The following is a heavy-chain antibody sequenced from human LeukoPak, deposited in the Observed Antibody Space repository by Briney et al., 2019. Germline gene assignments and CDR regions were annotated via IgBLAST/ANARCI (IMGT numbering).Heavy chain of an antibody. Sequence: GASVKVSCKASGYTFTGYYMHWARQAPGQGLEWMGRINPNSGGTNYAQKFQGRVTMTRDTSINTAYMELSRLRSDNTAVYYCATIFGVVIIPADDAFDIWGQGTMVTVSS. CDR1: GYTFTGYY. CDR2: INPNSGGT. V-gene: IGHV1-2*06. CDR3: ATIFGVVIIPADDAFDI. D-gene: IGHD3-3*01. J-gene: IGHJ3*02.